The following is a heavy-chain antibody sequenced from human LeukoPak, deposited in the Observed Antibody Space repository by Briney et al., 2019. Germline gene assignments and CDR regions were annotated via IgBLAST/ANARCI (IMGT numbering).Heavy chain of an antibody. Sequence: ASVKVSCKTSGYTFLNFGVTWVRQVPGQGLEWMGWTSPYGEPPTYAQEFQGRVTMTTDTSTTTACMELRSLRYDDTAMYYCAKVDPPIFHVWGQGTMVLVSS. CDR1: GYTFLNFG. V-gene: IGHV1-18*01. CDR3: AKVDPPIFHV. CDR2: TSPYGEPP. J-gene: IGHJ3*01.